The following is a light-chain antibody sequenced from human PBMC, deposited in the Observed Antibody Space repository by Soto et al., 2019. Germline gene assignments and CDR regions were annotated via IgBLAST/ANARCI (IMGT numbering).Light chain of an antibody. CDR3: QQYNFYSRT. V-gene: IGKV1-5*03. Sequence: DIQMTQSPSTLSASVGDTVTITCRASQSISSWLAWYQKKPGRAPKLLIYKAFSLHSGAPSRFSGIGPWTEFTLTISSLQPDYFATYYCQQYNFYSRTFGQGTNVEIK. CDR1: QSISSW. J-gene: IGKJ1*01. CDR2: KAF.